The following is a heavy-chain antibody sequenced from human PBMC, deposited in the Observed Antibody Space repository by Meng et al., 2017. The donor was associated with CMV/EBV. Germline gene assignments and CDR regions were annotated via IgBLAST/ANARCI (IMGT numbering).Heavy chain of an antibody. D-gene: IGHD2-21*01. CDR2: IYTSGST. Sequence: HVQVQGSGPGLVKPSDTLSLTGHVSGSAISSSYWSWIRQPAGKGLEWIGRIYTSGSTNYNPSLKSRVTMSVDTSKNQFSLKLSSVTAADTAVYYCARGSYYRYVIDYWGQGTLVTVSS. J-gene: IGHJ4*02. CDR1: GSAISSSY. CDR3: ARGSYYRYVIDY. V-gene: IGHV4-4*07.